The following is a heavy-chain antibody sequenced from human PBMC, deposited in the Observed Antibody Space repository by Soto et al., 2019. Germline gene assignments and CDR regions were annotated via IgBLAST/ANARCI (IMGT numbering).Heavy chain of an antibody. J-gene: IGHJ1*01. CDR1: GYTFTSYG. CDR3: ARIEIAVACIVYFQH. D-gene: IGHD6-19*01. Sequence: ASVKVSCKASGYTFTSYGIGWVRQAPGQGLEWMGWTSAYNGNTNYAQKLQGRVTMTTDTSTRTAYMELRSLRSDDTAAYYCARIEIAVACIVYFQHWGQGTLVTVSS. V-gene: IGHV1-18*01. CDR2: TSAYNGNT.